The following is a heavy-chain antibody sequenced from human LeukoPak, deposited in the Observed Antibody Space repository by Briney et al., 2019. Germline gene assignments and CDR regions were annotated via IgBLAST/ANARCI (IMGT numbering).Heavy chain of an antibody. CDR3: ARDQDTFWFDP. CDR2: IKQDGSDI. J-gene: IGHJ5*02. CDR1: GFTFNRFW. D-gene: IGHD5-18*01. V-gene: IGHV3-7*04. Sequence: GGSLRLSCAASGFTFNRFWMAWVRQAPGKGLEWVASIKQDGSDIHYVDSVKGRFTISRDNAKNSLYLQMNSLGAEDTAVYYCARDQDTFWFDPWGQGTLVTVSS.